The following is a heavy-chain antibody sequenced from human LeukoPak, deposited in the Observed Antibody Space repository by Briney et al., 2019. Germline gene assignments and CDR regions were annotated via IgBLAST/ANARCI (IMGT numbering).Heavy chain of an antibody. CDR1: GGSISYSSYY. V-gene: IGHV4-39*01. CDR2: IFFNGNT. CDR3: ARKKYTVAAADN. J-gene: IGHJ4*02. D-gene: IGHD4-11*01. Sequence: SETLSLTCTVSGGSISYSSYYWGWIPQPPGKGLEGIAGIFFNGNTFYNPSLQSRVTIFVDTSRNQFSLNLNSVTAADTGVYYCARKKYTVAAADNWGQGTLVTVAA.